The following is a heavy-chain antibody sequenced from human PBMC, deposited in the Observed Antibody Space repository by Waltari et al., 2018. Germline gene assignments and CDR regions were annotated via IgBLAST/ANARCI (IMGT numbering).Heavy chain of an antibody. CDR2: IFSNDEK. Sequence: QATLKEPGPVLVKPTETLTMTCTVSGFPPSTAMVGVSWIRRPPRQALEGLAYIFSNDEKSNSTSLKSRLTIAKDTAKSQVVHTMTKLDPVDTATYYCAHIVIDYYCYGMDVWGQGTTVTVSS. CDR1: GFPPSTAMVG. CDR3: AHIVIDYYCYGMDV. J-gene: IGHJ6*02. V-gene: IGHV2-26*01. D-gene: IGHD3-16*02.